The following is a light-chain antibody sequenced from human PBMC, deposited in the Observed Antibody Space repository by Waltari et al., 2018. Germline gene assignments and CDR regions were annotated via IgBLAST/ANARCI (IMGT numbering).Light chain of an antibody. CDR1: QSVLSSANNLNY. CDR3: HQYYSTPVT. V-gene: IGKV4-1*01. Sequence: DIVMTQSPDCLAVSLGERATINCKSSQSVLSSANNLNYLAWYQQKPGQPPKLLIYWASTRESGVPDRFSVSASGTDFTLTISSLQAEDVAVYYCHQYYSTPVTFGQGTKVEIK. J-gene: IGKJ1*01. CDR2: WAS.